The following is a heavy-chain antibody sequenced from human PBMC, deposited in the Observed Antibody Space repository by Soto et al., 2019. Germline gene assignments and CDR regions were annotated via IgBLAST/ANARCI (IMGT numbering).Heavy chain of an antibody. CDR2: FIPRLRLA. CDR1: GDTFSNFS. CDR3: ARGGTLIRGAPQVDWFDP. J-gene: IGHJ5*02. Sequence: QVQLVQSGAEVKRPGSSVKVSCRASGDTFSNFSVNWVRQAPGQGLEWMGGFIPRLRLADYAKKFQGRLTITADHSTSTTFLELNSLTSEDTAFYYCARGGTLIRGAPQVDWFDPWGQGTRVIVSS. V-gene: IGHV1-69*04. D-gene: IGHD3-10*01.